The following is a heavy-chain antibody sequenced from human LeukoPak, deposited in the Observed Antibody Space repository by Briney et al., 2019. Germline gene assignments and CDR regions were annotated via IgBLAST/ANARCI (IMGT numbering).Heavy chain of an antibody. CDR3: ARDRGYSYGPSFDY. CDR2: ISGYNGKT. CDR1: GYTFSNYV. D-gene: IGHD5-18*01. V-gene: IGHV1-18*01. Sequence: ASVKVSCKASGYTFSNYVISWVRQAPGQGLEWMGWISGYNGKTNYAQRFQDRVTMTTDTSTSTFYMELRSLRSDDTAVYYCARDRGYSYGPSFDYWGQGTLVTVSS. J-gene: IGHJ4*02.